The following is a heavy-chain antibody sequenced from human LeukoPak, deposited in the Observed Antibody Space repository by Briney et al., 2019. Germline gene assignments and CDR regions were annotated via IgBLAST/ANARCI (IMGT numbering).Heavy chain of an antibody. Sequence: GGSLRLSCAASGFTFDDYGMSWVRQAPGKGLEWVSGINWNGGSTGYADSVKGRFTISRDNAKNSLYLQMNSLRAEDTALYHCARGGQQLVRGIYYYYYMDVWGKGTTVTISS. CDR1: GFTFDDYG. CDR3: ARGGQQLVRGIYYYYYMDV. D-gene: IGHD6-13*01. J-gene: IGHJ6*03. CDR2: INWNGGST. V-gene: IGHV3-20*01.